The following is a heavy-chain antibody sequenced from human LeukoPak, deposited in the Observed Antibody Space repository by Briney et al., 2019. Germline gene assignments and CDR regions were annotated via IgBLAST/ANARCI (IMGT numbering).Heavy chain of an antibody. CDR3: ARLTIFGVVIARFDY. V-gene: IGHV4-39*07. J-gene: IGHJ4*02. CDR1: GGSISSGGYY. CDR2: INHSGST. Sequence: SETLSLTCTVSGGSISSGGYYWSWIRQPPGKGLEWIGEINHSGSTNYNPSLKSRVTISVDTSKNQFSLKLSSVTAADTAVYYCARLTIFGVVIARFDYWGQGTLVTVSS. D-gene: IGHD3-3*01.